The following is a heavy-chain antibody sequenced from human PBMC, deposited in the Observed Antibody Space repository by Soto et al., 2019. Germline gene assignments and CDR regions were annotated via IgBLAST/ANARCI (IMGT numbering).Heavy chain of an antibody. Sequence: WETLSLTCTVSGGSVSSGSYYWSWIRQPPGKGLEWIGYIYYSGSTNYNPSLKSRVTISVDTSKNQFSLKLSSVTAADTAVYYCARLGSGWYGRDYSYGMHVPGPGTTVTVSS. V-gene: IGHV4-61*01. CDR2: IYYSGST. D-gene: IGHD6-19*01. J-gene: IGHJ6*02. CDR1: GGSVSSGSYY. CDR3: ARLGSGWYGRDYSYGMHV.